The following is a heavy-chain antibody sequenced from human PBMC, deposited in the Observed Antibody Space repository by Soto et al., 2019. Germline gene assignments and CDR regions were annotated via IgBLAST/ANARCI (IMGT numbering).Heavy chain of an antibody. D-gene: IGHD4-4*01. V-gene: IGHV3-30*18. Sequence: GGSLRLSCAASGFTFSSYGMHWVRQAPGKGLEWVAVISYDGSNKYYADSVKGRLTISRDNSKNTLYLQMNSLRAEDTAVYYCAKDPYSNSYYYYGMDVWGQGTTVTVSS. J-gene: IGHJ6*02. CDR3: AKDPYSNSYYYYGMDV. CDR1: GFTFSSYG. CDR2: ISYDGSNK.